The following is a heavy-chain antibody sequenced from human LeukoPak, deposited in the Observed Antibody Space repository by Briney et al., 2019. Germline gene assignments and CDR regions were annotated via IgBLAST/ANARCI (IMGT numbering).Heavy chain of an antibody. J-gene: IGHJ4*02. CDR2: IYYSGNT. Sequence: SETLSLTCSVSGGSISSYCWSWIRQPPGKGLEWIGYIYYSGNTNSNPSLKSRVTISVDTSKNQFSLKLSSVTAADTAVYYCARRRFYQKAARQRGGGFDYWGQGTLVTVSS. V-gene: IGHV4-59*12. CDR3: ARRRFYQKAARQRGGGFDY. D-gene: IGHD6-6*01. CDR1: GGSISSYC.